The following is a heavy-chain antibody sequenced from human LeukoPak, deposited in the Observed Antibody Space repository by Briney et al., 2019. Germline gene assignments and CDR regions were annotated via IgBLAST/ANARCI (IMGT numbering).Heavy chain of an antibody. Sequence: QTGGSLRLSCAASGFTFSSYGMHWVRQAPGKGLEWVAVISYDGSNKYYADSVKGRFTISRDNAKNSLYLQMNSLRAEDTALYYCAAGGGWALFDYWGQGTLVTVSS. V-gene: IGHV3-30*03. D-gene: IGHD3-16*01. CDR3: AAGGGWALFDY. CDR1: GFTFSSYG. J-gene: IGHJ4*02. CDR2: ISYDGSNK.